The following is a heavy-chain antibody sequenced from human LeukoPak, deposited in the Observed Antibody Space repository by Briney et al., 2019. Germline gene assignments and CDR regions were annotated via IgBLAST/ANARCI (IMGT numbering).Heavy chain of an antibody. CDR2: IRYDGSNK. D-gene: IGHD2-2*01. CDR3: AKIRSNLGYCSSTSCRGDAFDI. Sequence: GGSLRLSCASSGFTFSSYGMHWVRQAPGKGLEWVAFIRYDGSNKYYADSVKGRFTISRDNSKNTLYLQMNSLRAEDTAVYYCAKIRSNLGYCSSTSCRGDAFDIWGQGTMVTVSS. CDR1: GFTFSSYG. V-gene: IGHV3-30*02. J-gene: IGHJ3*02.